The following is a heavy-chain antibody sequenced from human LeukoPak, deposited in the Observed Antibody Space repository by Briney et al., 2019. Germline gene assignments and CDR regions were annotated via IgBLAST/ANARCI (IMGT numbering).Heavy chain of an antibody. J-gene: IGHJ4*02. Sequence: PGGSLRLSCAASGFTFSSYGMHWVRQAPSKGLEWVAVISYDGSNKYYADSVKGRFTISRDNSKNTLYLQMNSLRAEDTAVYYCAKDWYGSGSYDYWGQGTLVTVSS. CDR2: ISYDGSNK. V-gene: IGHV3-30*18. CDR1: GFTFSSYG. CDR3: AKDWYGSGSYDY. D-gene: IGHD3-10*01.